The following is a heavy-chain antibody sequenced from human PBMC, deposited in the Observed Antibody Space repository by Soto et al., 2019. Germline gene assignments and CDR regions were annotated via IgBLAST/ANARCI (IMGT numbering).Heavy chain of an antibody. J-gene: IGHJ6*02. CDR1: GFTFSSYG. D-gene: IGHD2-2*01. Sequence: QVQLVESGGGVVQPGRSLRLSCAASGFTFSSYGMHWVRQAPGKGLEWVAVISYDGSNKYYADSVKGRFTISRDNSKNTLYLQLNSLRAEDTAVYYCAKPRSAAIKGYYYDGMDVWGQGTTVTVSS. CDR3: AKPRSAAIKGYYYDGMDV. V-gene: IGHV3-30*18. CDR2: ISYDGSNK.